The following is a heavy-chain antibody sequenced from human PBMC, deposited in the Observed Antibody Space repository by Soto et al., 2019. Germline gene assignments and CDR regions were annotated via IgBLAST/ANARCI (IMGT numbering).Heavy chain of an antibody. CDR3: ARPRELDYYDSSGPFDY. CDR1: GFTFSSYA. V-gene: IGHV3-30-3*01. J-gene: IGHJ4*02. D-gene: IGHD3-22*01. Sequence: GGSLRLSCVASGFTFSSYAMHWVRQAPGKGLEWVAVISYDGSNKYYADSVKGRFTISRDNSKNTLYLQMNSLRAEDTAVYYCARPRELDYYDSSGPFDYWGQGTLVTVSS. CDR2: ISYDGSNK.